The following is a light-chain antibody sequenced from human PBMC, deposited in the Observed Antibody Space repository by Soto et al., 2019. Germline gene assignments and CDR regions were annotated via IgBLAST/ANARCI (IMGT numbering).Light chain of an antibody. CDR1: QGIRNA. Sequence: IQLTQSPSSLSASVGDRVTITCRASQGIRNALGWYQQKPGKAPKLLIYAASTLQSGVPSRFSGRGSGTDFTLTISSLQPEDVATYYCQQSLSTLLTFGGGTKVEIK. V-gene: IGKV1-39*01. CDR2: AAS. J-gene: IGKJ4*01. CDR3: QQSLSTLLT.